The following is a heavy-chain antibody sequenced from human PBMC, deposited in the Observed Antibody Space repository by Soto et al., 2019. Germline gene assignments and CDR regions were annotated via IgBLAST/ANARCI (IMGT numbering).Heavy chain of an antibody. J-gene: IGHJ6*02. V-gene: IGHV4-39*01. CDR3: ARGLIRSPDCSSTSCPYYYYGMDV. D-gene: IGHD2-2*01. Sequence: SETLSLTCTVSGGSISSSSYSWGWIRQPPGKGPEWIGTFYYSGSTYYNPSLKSRVTISVDTSKNQFFLKLNSVTAADTAVYYCARGLIRSPDCSSTSCPYYYYGMDVWGQGTTVT. CDR1: GGSISSSSYS. CDR2: FYYSGST.